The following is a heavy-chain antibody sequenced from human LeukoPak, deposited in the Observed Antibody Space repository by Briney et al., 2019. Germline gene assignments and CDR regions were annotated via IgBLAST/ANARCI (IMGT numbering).Heavy chain of an antibody. V-gene: IGHV3-30*18. J-gene: IGHJ6*03. CDR1: GFTFGDYV. CDR3: AKDRVAAAGRDYYYMDV. D-gene: IGHD6-13*01. CDR2: ISYDGSNK. Sequence: PGGSLRLSCTASGFTFGDYVMSWVRQAPGKGLEWVAVISYDGSNKYYADSVKGRFTISRDNSKNTLYLQMNSLRAEDTAVYYCAKDRVAAAGRDYYYMDVWGKGTTVTVSS.